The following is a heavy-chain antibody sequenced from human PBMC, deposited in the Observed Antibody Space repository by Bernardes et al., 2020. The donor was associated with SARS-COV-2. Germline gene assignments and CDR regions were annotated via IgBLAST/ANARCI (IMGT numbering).Heavy chain of an antibody. CDR1: VFSFSYCG. J-gene: IGHJ4*02. D-gene: IGHD3-22*01. V-gene: IGHV3-33*01. CDR2: ICYDGSCK. Sequence: GGSLRLSCASFVFSFSYCGMHWVHKAPGLGLAWVAGICYDGSCKYYADSVKGRFTLSRDNSKNAFYLQMNSLRPEDTAVYYCARDADTSNHFSYFDYWGQGTQVTVSS. CDR3: ARDADTSNHFSYFDY.